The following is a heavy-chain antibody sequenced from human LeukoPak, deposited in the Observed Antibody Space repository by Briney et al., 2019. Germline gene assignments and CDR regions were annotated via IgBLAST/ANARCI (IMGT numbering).Heavy chain of an antibody. CDR3: ARGFRGVLPFDY. J-gene: IGHJ4*02. Sequence: ASVQVSCPASGSTFSSYGLSWIRPAPGQGLQWMGWISAHSAHTNYAQKFQGRVTMTTDTATTTTYLELRSLRSDDTAIYYCARGFRGVLPFDYWGQGTLVTVAS. D-gene: IGHD3-10*01. CDR1: GSTFSSYG. CDR2: ISAHSAHT. V-gene: IGHV1-18*01.